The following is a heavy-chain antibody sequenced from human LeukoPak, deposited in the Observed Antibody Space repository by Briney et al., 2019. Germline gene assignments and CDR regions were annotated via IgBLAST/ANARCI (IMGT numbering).Heavy chain of an antibody. CDR3: ARGRIRYDDYSSGWFVFFEF. D-gene: IGHD6-19*01. CDR2: SNAGNGNT. Sequence: ASVKVSCKASGYTFTSYAMHWVRQAPGQRLEWMGWSNAGNGNTKYSQEFQGRVTITRDTSASTAYMELSSLRSEDTAVYYCARGRIRYDDYSSGWFVFFEFWGQGSLVTVSS. V-gene: IGHV1-3*02. J-gene: IGHJ4*02. CDR1: GYTFTSYA.